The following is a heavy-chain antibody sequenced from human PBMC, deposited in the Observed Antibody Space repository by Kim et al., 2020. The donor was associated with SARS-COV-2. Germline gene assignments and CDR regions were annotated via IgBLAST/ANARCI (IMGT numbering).Heavy chain of an antibody. CDR3: ARVLYDSSGYYYLDAFDI. Sequence: GGSLRLSCAASGFTFSDYYMSWIRQAPGKGLEWVSYISSSSSYTNYADSVKGRFTISRDNAKNSLYLQMNSLRAEDTAVYYCARVLYDSSGYYYLDAFDIWGQGTMVTVSS. V-gene: IGHV3-11*05. D-gene: IGHD3-22*01. CDR2: ISSSSSYT. J-gene: IGHJ3*02. CDR1: GFTFSDYY.